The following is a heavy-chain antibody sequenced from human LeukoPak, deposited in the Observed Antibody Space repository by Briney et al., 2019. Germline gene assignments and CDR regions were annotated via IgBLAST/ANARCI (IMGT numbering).Heavy chain of an antibody. CDR3: ARGYCSGGSCYSRDYYYGMDV. J-gene: IGHJ6*02. V-gene: IGHV1-2*02. CDR1: GYSFTGYY. D-gene: IGHD2-15*01. Sequence: ASVKVSCKASGYSFTGYYMHWVRQAPGQGLEWMGWINPDSGGTDYAQKFQGRVTMTRDTSITTAYMELSRLTSDDTAVYYCARGYCSGGSCYSRDYYYGMDVWGQGTTVTVSS. CDR2: INPDSGGT.